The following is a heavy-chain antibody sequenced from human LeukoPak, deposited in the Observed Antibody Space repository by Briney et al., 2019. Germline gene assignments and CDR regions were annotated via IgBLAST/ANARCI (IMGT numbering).Heavy chain of an antibody. CDR1: GGSISSYY. Sequence: SETLSLTCTVSGGSISSYYWSWIRQPPGKGLEWIGYIYYSGSTNHNPSLKSRVTISVDTSKNQFSLKLSSVTAADTAVYYCARVPLSGGDRYFDYWGQGTLVTVSS. V-gene: IGHV4-59*01. D-gene: IGHD2-21*02. J-gene: IGHJ4*02. CDR3: ARVPLSGGDRYFDY. CDR2: IYYSGST.